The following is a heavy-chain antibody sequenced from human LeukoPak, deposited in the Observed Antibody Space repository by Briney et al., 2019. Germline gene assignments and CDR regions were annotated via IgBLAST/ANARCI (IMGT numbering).Heavy chain of an antibody. CDR1: GYTFTASY. CDR3: ARRQQLDWFDP. CDR2: IDPSDSYT. V-gene: IGHV5-10-1*01. Sequence: RVSSTASGYTFTASYIHWGRHMPGKGLEWMGRIDPSDSYTNCSPAFQGHVTISVDKSISTAYLQWSSLKASDTAMYYCARRQQLDWFDPWGQGTLVTVSS. D-gene: IGHD6-13*01. J-gene: IGHJ5*02.